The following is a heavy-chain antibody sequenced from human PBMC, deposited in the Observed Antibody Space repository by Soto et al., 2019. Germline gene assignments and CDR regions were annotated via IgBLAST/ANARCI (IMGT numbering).Heavy chain of an antibody. CDR3: AKDLDSSSWSKGYYFDY. CDR1: GFTFSSYA. Sequence: EVQLLESGGGLVQPGGSLRLSCAASGFTFSSYAMSWVRQAPGKGLEWVSAISGSGGSTYYADSVKGRFIISRDNSKNTLYLQMNSLRAEDTAVYYCAKDLDSSSWSKGYYFDYWGQGTLVTVSS. V-gene: IGHV3-23*01. CDR2: ISGSGGST. J-gene: IGHJ4*02. D-gene: IGHD6-13*01.